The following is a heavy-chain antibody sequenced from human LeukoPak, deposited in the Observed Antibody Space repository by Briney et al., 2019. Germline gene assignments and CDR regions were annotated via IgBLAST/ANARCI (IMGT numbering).Heavy chain of an antibody. D-gene: IGHD1-7*01. CDR1: GGSISRYY. J-gene: IGHJ5*02. V-gene: IGHV4-59*01. CDR2: IYYTGST. CDR3: ATTLANWNYMSFLDP. Sequence: SETLSLTCTVSGGSISRYYWSWIRQPPGKGLEWIGYIYYTGSTKYNPSLKSRVTISIDTSENQFSLKLNSVTAADTAVYYCATTLANWNYMSFLDPWGQGILVTVSS.